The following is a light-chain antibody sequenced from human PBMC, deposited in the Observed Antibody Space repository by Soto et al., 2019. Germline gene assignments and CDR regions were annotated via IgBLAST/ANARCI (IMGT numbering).Light chain of an antibody. J-gene: IGKJ4*01. CDR2: KVS. CDR3: MQGTHWPLT. CDR1: QSLVSSDGNTY. Sequence: DVELTQSPLSLPVTLGQPASISCRSSQSLVSSDGNTYLNWFQQRPGQSPRRLIYKVSYRDSGVPDRFSGSGSGTDFTLKISRVEAEDLGVYYCMQGTHWPLTFGGGTKVEI. V-gene: IGKV2-30*01.